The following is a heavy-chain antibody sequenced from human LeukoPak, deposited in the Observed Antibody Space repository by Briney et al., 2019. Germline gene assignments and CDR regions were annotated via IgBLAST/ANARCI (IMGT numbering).Heavy chain of an antibody. J-gene: IGHJ3*02. CDR3: AKDCRGDYPRDGIDI. CDR2: ISGSGGSA. V-gene: IGHV3-23*01. Sequence: GGSLRLSCAASGFTFSTYAMSWVRQAPGKGLEWVSGISGSGGSAYYAASVKGRFTISRDNSKNTLYLQMNSLRAEDTAVYYCAKDCRGDYPRDGIDIWGQGTMVTVSS. D-gene: IGHD3-10*01. CDR1: GFTFSTYA.